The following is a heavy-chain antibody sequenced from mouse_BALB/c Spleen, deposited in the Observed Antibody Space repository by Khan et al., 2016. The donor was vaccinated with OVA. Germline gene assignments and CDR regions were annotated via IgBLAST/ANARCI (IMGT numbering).Heavy chain of an antibody. V-gene: IGHV5-6*01. J-gene: IGHJ3*01. CDR2: INTGGAYT. CDR1: GFIFSTYG. Sequence: EVELVESGGDFVRPGGSLKLSCAASGFIFSTYGMSWVRQTPDKRLEWVATINTGGAYTYYPDTVKGRFTISRDNAKNTLYLQLSSLKSEDTAIYYCARLAYYYNSEGFAYWGRGTLVTVSA. D-gene: IGHD1-1*01. CDR3: ARLAYYYNSEGFAY.